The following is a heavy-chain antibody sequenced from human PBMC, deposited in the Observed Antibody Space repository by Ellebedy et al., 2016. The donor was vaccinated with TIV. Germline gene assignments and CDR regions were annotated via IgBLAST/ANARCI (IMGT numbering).Heavy chain of an antibody. CDR2: IKQDGSET. Sequence: GESLKISCVASAFTSPFTFSNYWMNWVRQAPGKGLEWLANIKQDGSETYYVDSVKGRFTISRDNAKNSLFLQMNSLRDEDTAVYYCAKGTGTTSIDDHRFDYWGQGTLVAVSS. CDR3: AKGTGTTSIDDHRFDY. CDR1: AFTSPFTFSNYW. D-gene: IGHD1-7*01. V-gene: IGHV3-7*01. J-gene: IGHJ4*01.